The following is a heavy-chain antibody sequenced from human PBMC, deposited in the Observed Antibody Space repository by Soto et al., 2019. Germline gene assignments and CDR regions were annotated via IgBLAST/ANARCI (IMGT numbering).Heavy chain of an antibody. D-gene: IGHD2-21*02. V-gene: IGHV1-46*01. Sequence: GASVKVSCKASGYTFTSYYMHWVRQAPGQGLEWMGIINPSGGSTGYAQKFQGRVTMTRDTSTSTVYMELSSLRSEDTAVYYCARPALTVVTQSYYYYYGMDVWGQGTTVTVSS. CDR2: INPSGGST. J-gene: IGHJ6*02. CDR3: ARPALTVVTQSYYYYYGMDV. CDR1: GYTFTSYY.